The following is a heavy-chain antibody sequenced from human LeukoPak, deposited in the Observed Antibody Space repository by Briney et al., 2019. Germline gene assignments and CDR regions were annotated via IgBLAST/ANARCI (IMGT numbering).Heavy chain of an antibody. V-gene: IGHV1-69*06. Sequence: SVKVSCKASGGTFSSYAISWVRQAPGQGLEWMGGIIPIFGTANYAQKFQGRVTITADKSTSTAYMELSSLRSEDTAVYYCARSGDVDTAMVFDRGFDYWGQGTLVTVSS. J-gene: IGHJ4*02. D-gene: IGHD5-18*01. CDR1: GGTFSSYA. CDR3: ARSGDVDTAMVFDRGFDY. CDR2: IIPIFGTA.